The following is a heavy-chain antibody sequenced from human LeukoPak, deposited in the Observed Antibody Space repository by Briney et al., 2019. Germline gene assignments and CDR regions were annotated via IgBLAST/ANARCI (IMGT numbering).Heavy chain of an antibody. D-gene: IGHD4-23*01. CDR3: ASHVVTTWGDYFDY. CDR2: NSGST. J-gene: IGHJ4*02. CDR1: GGSISSYY. Sequence: PSETLSLTCTVSGGSISSYYWSWIRQPPGKGLEWIGYNSGSTNYNPSLKSRVTISVDTSKNHFSLNLSSVTAADTAVYYCASHVVTTWGDYFDYWGKGTLVTVSS. V-gene: IGHV4-59*08.